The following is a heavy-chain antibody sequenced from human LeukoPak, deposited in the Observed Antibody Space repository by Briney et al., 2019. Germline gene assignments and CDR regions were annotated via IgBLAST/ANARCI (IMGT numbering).Heavy chain of an antibody. CDR3: ARRYYGSGSFYFDY. Sequence: SETLSLTCAVYGGSFSGYYWSWIRQPPGKGLEWIGEINHSGSTNYNPSLKSRVTISVDTSKNQFSLKLGSVTAADTAVYYCARRYYGSGSFYFDYWGQGTLVTVSS. D-gene: IGHD3-10*01. V-gene: IGHV4-34*01. J-gene: IGHJ4*02. CDR2: INHSGST. CDR1: GGSFSGYY.